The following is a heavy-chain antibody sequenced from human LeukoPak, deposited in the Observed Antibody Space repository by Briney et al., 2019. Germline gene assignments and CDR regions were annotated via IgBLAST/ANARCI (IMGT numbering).Heavy chain of an antibody. V-gene: IGHV3-21*01. CDR3: ARALYSRREYYFDY. J-gene: IGHJ4*02. D-gene: IGHD6-13*01. Sequence: PGGSLRLSCAASGFTFSSYSMNWVRQAPGKGLEWVSSISSSSSYIYYADSVKGRFTISRDNAKNSLYLQMNSLRAEDTAVYYCARALYSRREYYFDYWGQGTLVTVSS. CDR2: ISSSSSYI. CDR1: GFTFSSYS.